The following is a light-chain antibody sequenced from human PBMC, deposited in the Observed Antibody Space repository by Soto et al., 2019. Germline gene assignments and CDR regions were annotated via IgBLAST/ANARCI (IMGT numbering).Light chain of an antibody. CDR1: SSEIGDIKY. CDR2: DVT. Sequence: QSVLTQPRSVSGSPGQSVTISCTGTSSEIGDIKYVSWYQQHPDKAPKLMIFDVTGRPSRVPDRFAGSKSGNTASLTISGLQGDDEADYYCCSCAGTRTCVFGTGSKLTVL. J-gene: IGLJ1*01. CDR3: CSCAGTRTCV. V-gene: IGLV2-11*01.